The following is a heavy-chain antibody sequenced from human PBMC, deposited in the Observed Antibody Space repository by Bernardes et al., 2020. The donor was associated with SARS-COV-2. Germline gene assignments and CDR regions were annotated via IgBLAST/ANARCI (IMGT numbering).Heavy chain of an antibody. Sequence: GGTLRLSCAASGFTFSSYCISWVRQAPGKGLEWVANINQDGSEKYYVDSVKGRFTISRDNAKNSLYLQMNSLRAEDTAVYYCARDRWGMDGMDVWGQGTTVTVS. CDR2: INQDGSEK. CDR3: ARDRWGMDGMDV. D-gene: IGHD3-16*01. V-gene: IGHV3-7*01. CDR1: GFTFSSYC. J-gene: IGHJ6*02.